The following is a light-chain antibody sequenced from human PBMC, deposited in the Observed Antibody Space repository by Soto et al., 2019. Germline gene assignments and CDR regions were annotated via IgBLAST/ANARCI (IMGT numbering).Light chain of an antibody. CDR1: SSNVGVNY. CDR2: TND. Sequence: QSVLTQPPSVSGTPGQRVTIYCSGSSSNVGVNYVYWYQHFPGTAPKLLIHTNDQRPSGVPDRFSGSKSGTSASLAISGLRSEDEADYYFAAWDGSLSGRVFGGGTKLTVL. CDR3: AAWDGSLSGRV. J-gene: IGLJ3*02. V-gene: IGLV1-47*02.